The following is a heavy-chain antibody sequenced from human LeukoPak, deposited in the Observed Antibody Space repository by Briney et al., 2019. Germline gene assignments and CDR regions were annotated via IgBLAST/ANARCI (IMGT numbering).Heavy chain of an antibody. Sequence: GGSLRLSCAASGFTYSSHWMSWVRQDPGKGLEWVGNIKEEGSEKYYAGSGKGRFTISRDNAKNSLYLKMNSLRVEDTAVYYCARDGGWGWDYWGQGTLVTVSS. V-gene: IGHV3-7*01. D-gene: IGHD6-19*01. CDR1: GFTYSSHW. CDR2: IKEEGSEK. J-gene: IGHJ4*02. CDR3: ARDGGWGWDY.